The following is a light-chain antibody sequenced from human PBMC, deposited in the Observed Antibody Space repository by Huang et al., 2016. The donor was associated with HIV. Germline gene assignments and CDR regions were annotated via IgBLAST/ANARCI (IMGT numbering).Light chain of an antibody. CDR3: QQYGTSLVT. Sequence: EIVLTQSPGTLSLSPGERATLLCRASQSISSSYLVWYQQKPGQAPRLLIYGASNRATGTPDRCSGSGSGTDFTLIINRLEPEDFAVYYCQQYGTSLVTFGQGTKLEIK. V-gene: IGKV3-20*01. CDR2: GAS. J-gene: IGKJ2*01. CDR1: QSISSSY.